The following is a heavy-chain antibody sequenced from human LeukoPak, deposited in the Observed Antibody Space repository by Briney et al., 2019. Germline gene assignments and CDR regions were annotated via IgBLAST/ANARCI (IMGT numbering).Heavy chain of an antibody. CDR3: ARGLGYCSGGSCYTLYNWFDP. D-gene: IGHD2-15*01. J-gene: IGHJ5*02. V-gene: IGHV1-69*04. Sequence: PAASVTVSCKASGGTFSSYAISWVRQAPGQGLEWMGRIIPILGIANYAQKFQGRVTITADKSTSTAYMELSSLRSEDTAVYYCARGLGYCSGGSCYTLYNWFDPWGQGTLVTVSS. CDR2: IIPILGIA. CDR1: GGTFSSYA.